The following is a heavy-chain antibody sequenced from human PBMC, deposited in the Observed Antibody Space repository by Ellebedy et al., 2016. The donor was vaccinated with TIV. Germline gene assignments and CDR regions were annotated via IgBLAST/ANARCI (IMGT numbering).Heavy chain of an antibody. Sequence: ASVKVSCXGSGHIFTTFGFHWVRQAPGQGPEWMGWINTGNGNTKYSQNFQGRVTITRDTSATITYMELTSLRSEDTAVYYCVRGAVYHALDVWGQGTMVTVSS. V-gene: IGHV1-3*04. CDR3: VRGAVYHALDV. CDR1: GHIFTTFG. J-gene: IGHJ3*01. CDR2: INTGNGNT. D-gene: IGHD5/OR15-5a*01.